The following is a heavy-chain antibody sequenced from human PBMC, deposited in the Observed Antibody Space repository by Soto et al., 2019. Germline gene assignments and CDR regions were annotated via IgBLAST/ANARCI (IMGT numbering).Heavy chain of an antibody. CDR2: IWYDGSNK. V-gene: IGHV3-33*01. J-gene: IGHJ6*02. CDR1: GFTFSTYG. D-gene: IGHD3-10*01. Sequence: PGGSLRLSCAASGFTFSTYGMHWVRQAPGKGLEWVAIIWYDGSNKYYADSVKGRFTISRDDSKNTLYLQMTSLTAEDTAVYYCARVSPGIGGSGQSTFWYYYYGMDVWGQGTTVTVAS. CDR3: ARVSPGIGGSGQSTFWYYYYGMDV.